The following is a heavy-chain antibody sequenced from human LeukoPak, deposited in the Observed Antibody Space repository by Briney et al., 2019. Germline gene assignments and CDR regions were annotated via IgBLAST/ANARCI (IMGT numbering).Heavy chain of an antibody. CDR2: ISSSSSST. Sequence: GGSLRLSCAASGFTFSDYYMSWIRQAPGKGLEWVSYISSSSSSTNYADSVKGRFTISRDNAKNSLYLQMNSLRAEDTAVYYCARDQYCRSPGCQGSGYFDYWGQGTLVTVSS. CDR1: GFTFSDYY. CDR3: ARDQYCRSPGCQGSGYFDY. D-gene: IGHD2-2*01. J-gene: IGHJ4*02. V-gene: IGHV3-11*05.